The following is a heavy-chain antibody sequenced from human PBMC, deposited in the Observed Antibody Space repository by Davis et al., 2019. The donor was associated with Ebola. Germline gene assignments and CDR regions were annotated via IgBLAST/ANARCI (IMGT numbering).Heavy chain of an antibody. CDR2: IIPILGIA. CDR3: ARGVGATAHY. D-gene: IGHD1-26*01. Sequence: SVKVSCKASGYTFSSYGISWVRQAPGQGLEWMGRIIPILGIANYAQKFQGRVTITADKSTSTAYMELSSLRSGDTAVYYCARGVGATAHYWGQGTLVTVSS. CDR1: GYTFSSYG. J-gene: IGHJ4*02. V-gene: IGHV1-69*04.